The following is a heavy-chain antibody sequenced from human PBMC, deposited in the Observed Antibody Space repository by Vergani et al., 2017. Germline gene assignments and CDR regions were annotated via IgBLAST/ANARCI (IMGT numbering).Heavy chain of an antibody. Sequence: QVQLQESGPGLVKPSETLSLTCTVSGGSISSYYWSWIRQPAGKGLEWIGRIYTSGSTNYNPSLTSRVTMSVDTSKNQFSLKLSSVTAADTAVYYCARDTVTPQYYYYYYMDVWGKGTTVTVSS. D-gene: IGHD4-11*01. CDR1: GGSISSYY. J-gene: IGHJ6*03. CDR2: IYTSGST. CDR3: ARDTVTPQYYYYYYMDV. V-gene: IGHV4-4*07.